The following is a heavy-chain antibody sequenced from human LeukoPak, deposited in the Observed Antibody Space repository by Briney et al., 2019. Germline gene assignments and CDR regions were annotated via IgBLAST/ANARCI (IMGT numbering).Heavy chain of an antibody. CDR2: ISYDGSNK. D-gene: IGHD6-19*01. J-gene: IGHJ5*02. CDR1: GFTFSSYG. CDR3: AKDRSSGWYPWFDP. V-gene: IGHV3-30*18. Sequence: GGSLRLSCAASGFTFSSYGMHWVRQAPGKGLEWVAVISYDGSNKYYADSVKGRFTISRDNSKNTLYLQMNSLRAEDTAVYYCAKDRSSGWYPWFDPWGQGTLVTVSS.